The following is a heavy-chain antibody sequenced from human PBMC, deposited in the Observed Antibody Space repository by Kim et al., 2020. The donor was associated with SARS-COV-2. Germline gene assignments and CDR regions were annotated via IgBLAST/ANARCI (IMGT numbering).Heavy chain of an antibody. CDR2: ISAYNGNT. J-gene: IGHJ6*02. CDR1: CYTFTSYG. D-gene: IGHD4-17*01. Sequence: ASVKVSCKASCYTFTSYGISWVRQAPGQGLEWMGWISAYNGNTNYAQKLQGRVTMTTDTSTSTAYMELRSLRSDDTAVYYCAREVFNGDYVSYYYGMDVWGQGTTVTVSS. CDR3: AREVFNGDYVSYYYGMDV. V-gene: IGHV1-18*04.